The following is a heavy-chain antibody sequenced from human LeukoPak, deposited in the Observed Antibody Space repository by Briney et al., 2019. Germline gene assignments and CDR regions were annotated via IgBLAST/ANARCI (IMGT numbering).Heavy chain of an antibody. D-gene: IGHD4-17*01. V-gene: IGHV3-23*01. CDR2: ISGSGGMT. CDR3: AKGRRVTTTPFDY. J-gene: IGHJ4*02. Sequence: GGSLRLSCAASGFTFSSYAMSWVRQAPGKGLEWVSAISGSGGMTYYADSVKGRFTISRDNSKNTLYLQMNSLRAEDTAVYYCAKGRRVTTTPFDYWGQGTLVSVFS. CDR1: GFTFSSYA.